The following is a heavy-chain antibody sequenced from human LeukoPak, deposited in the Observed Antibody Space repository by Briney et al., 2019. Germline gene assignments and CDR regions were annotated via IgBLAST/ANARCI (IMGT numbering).Heavy chain of an antibody. CDR3: TRDNWDVAFYYYYMDV. V-gene: IGHV3-49*04. Sequence: GRSLRLSCKASGFTFGDYAMSWVRQAPGRGLEWVGFIRSKAYGGTTEYAASVKGRFTISRDDSKSIAYLQMNSLKTEDTAVYYCTRDNWDVAFYYYYMDVWGKGTTVTVSS. D-gene: IGHD5-12*01. J-gene: IGHJ6*03. CDR2: IRSKAYGGTT. CDR1: GFTFGDYA.